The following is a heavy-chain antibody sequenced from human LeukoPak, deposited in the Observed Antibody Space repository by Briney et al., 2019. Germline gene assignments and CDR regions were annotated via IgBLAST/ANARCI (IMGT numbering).Heavy chain of an antibody. CDR2: IYPGDSDT. Sequence: GESLKISCKGSGYRFTTYWIGWVRQLPGKGLEWMGIIYPGDSDTRYSPSFQGQVTISADKSISTAYLQWSSLKASDTAMYYCANGLKPYYFDYWGQGTLVTVSS. CDR3: ANGLKPYYFDY. D-gene: IGHD3-16*01. CDR1: GYRFTTYW. J-gene: IGHJ4*02. V-gene: IGHV5-51*01.